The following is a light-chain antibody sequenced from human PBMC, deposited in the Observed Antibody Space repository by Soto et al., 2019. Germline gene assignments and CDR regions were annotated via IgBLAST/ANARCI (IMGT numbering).Light chain of an antibody. V-gene: IGKV3-15*01. Sequence: EIVMTQSPATLSVSPGERATLSCRASQSVSSNLAWYQQKPGQAPRLLIYVASPRATGIPARFSGSGSGTEFTLTISSLQSEDFAVYDCQQYINWPPWTFGQGTKVEIK. J-gene: IGKJ1*01. CDR3: QQYINWPPWT. CDR2: VAS. CDR1: QSVSSN.